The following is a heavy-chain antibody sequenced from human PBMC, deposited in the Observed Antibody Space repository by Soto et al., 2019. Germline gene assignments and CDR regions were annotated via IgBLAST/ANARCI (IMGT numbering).Heavy chain of an antibody. CDR3: VKDPKGQQQVDYYYGMDV. Sequence: GGSLRLSCSASGFTFSSYAMHWVRQAPGKGLEYVSAISSNGGSTYYADSVKGRFTISRDNSKNTLYLQMSSLRAEDTAVYYCVKDPKGQQQVDYYYGMDVWGQGTTVTVSS. V-gene: IGHV3-64D*08. D-gene: IGHD6-13*01. J-gene: IGHJ6*01. CDR2: ISSNGGST. CDR1: GFTFSSYA.